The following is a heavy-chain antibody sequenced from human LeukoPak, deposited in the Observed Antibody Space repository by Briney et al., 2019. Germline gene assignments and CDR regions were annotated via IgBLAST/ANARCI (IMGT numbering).Heavy chain of an antibody. CDR2: IKEDGTKK. CDR3: AKESSIVSYGGNSGGFDY. V-gene: IGHV3-7*01. D-gene: IGHD4-23*01. Sequence: PGGSLRLSCAASGFTFNTFWMSWVRQTPGKGLEWVANIKEDGTKKYYVDSVKGRFTISRDNAENSLYLQMNSLRAEDTAVYYCAKESSIVSYGGNSGGFDYWGQGTLVTVSP. CDR1: GFTFNTFW. J-gene: IGHJ4*02.